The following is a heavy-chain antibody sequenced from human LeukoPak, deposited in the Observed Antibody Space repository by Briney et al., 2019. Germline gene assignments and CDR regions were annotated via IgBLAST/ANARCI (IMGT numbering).Heavy chain of an antibody. CDR1: GGSISSYY. Sequence: SETLSLTCTVSGGSISSYYWSWIRQPPGKGLEWIAFIYYSGRASYNPSLKSRVTISVDTSKNQFSLRLSSVTAADTAVYYCARHFVTYPHYFDYWGQGTLVTVFS. CDR3: ARHFVTYPHYFDY. D-gene: IGHD2-21*01. V-gene: IGHV4-59*08. J-gene: IGHJ4*02. CDR2: IYYSGRA.